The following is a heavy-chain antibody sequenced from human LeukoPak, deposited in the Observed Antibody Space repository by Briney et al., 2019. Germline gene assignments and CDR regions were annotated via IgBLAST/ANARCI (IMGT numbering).Heavy chain of an antibody. CDR2: IIPILGIA. J-gene: IGHJ4*02. Sequence: SVKVSCKASGGTFSSYAISWVRQAPGQGLERMGRIIPILGIANYAQKFQGRVTITADKSTSTAYMELSSLRSEDTAVYYCARVDTAMVIDYWGQGTLVTVSS. V-gene: IGHV1-69*04. CDR1: GGTFSSYA. D-gene: IGHD5-18*01. CDR3: ARVDTAMVIDY.